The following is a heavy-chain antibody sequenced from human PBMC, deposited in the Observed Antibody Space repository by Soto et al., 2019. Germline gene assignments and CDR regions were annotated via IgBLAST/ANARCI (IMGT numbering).Heavy chain of an antibody. Sequence: DVHLEETGGGLIQPGGSLRLSCAASGFSVSNNYMTWVRQAPGKGLEWVSVIYSAGNTYYADSVRGRFTVSRDDSKNTVYLQLNNVRADDMARYFCARDKGGGWYYFDYWGQGALVTVSS. D-gene: IGHD6-19*01. J-gene: IGHJ4*02. V-gene: IGHV3-53*02. CDR3: ARDKGGGWYYFDY. CDR1: GFSVSNNY. CDR2: IYSAGNT.